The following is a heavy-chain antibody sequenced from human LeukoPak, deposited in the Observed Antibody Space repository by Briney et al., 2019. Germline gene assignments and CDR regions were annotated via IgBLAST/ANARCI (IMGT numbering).Heavy chain of an antibody. CDR2: INPSGGST. V-gene: IGHV1-46*01. D-gene: IGHD5-24*01. J-gene: IGHJ4*02. CDR1: GYTFTSYY. Sequence: ASVKVSCKASGYTFTSYYLHWVRQAPGQGLKWMGIINPSGGSTSYAQKFRGRVTMTRDTSTSTVYMELSSLRSEDTAVYYCARRYDGYSIFDYWGQGTLVTVSS. CDR3: ARRYDGYSIFDY.